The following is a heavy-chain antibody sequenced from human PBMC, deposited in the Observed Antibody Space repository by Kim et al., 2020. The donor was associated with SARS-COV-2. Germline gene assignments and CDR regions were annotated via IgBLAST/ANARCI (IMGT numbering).Heavy chain of an antibody. Sequence: YYNPSLKSRVTMSVDTSKNQFSLKLSSVTAADTALYYCARFRIAAGLYFDYWGQGTLVTVSS. V-gene: IGHV4-30-2*05. CDR3: ARFRIAAGLYFDY. J-gene: IGHJ4*02. D-gene: IGHD6-13*01.